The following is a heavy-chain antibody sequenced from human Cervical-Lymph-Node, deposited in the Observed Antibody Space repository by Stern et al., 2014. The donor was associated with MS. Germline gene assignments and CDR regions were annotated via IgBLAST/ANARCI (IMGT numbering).Heavy chain of an antibody. CDR3: ARGFSSSWYGGRFFNY. J-gene: IGHJ4*02. Sequence: QLQLQESGPGLVKPSETLSLTCTVSGGSISSYSWSWIRQAPGKGLEWIAYIYYSGHTDYNPSLQGRVTVSVDTSKNQVSLRLSSVTAADTAVYYCARGFSSSWYGGRFFNYWGQGTLGTVSS. V-gene: IGHV4-59*01. D-gene: IGHD6-13*01. CDR2: IYYSGHT. CDR1: GGSISSYS.